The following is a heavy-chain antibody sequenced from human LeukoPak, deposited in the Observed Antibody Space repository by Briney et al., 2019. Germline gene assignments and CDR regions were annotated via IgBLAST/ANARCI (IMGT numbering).Heavy chain of an antibody. CDR2: ISGSGGST. J-gene: IGHJ4*02. Sequence: ETLSLTCTVSGYSISSGYYWGWIRQPPGKGLEWVSSISGSGGSTHYADSVKGRFTVARDNSKNTLYLQMKSLRAEDTAVYYCAKEFVVVPGNTNYFDYWGQGTLVTVSS. D-gene: IGHD2-21*02. CDR3: AKEFVVVPGNTNYFDY. V-gene: IGHV3-23*01. CDR1: GYSISSGYY.